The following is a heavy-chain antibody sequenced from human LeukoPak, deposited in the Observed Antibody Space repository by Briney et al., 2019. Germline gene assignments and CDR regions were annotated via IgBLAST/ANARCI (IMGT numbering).Heavy chain of an antibody. V-gene: IGHV4-59*01. D-gene: IGHD6-19*01. Sequence: PSETLSLTCTVSGGSISSYYWSRIRQPPGKGLEWIGYIDYSGSTNYNPSLKSRVTISVDTSKNQFSLKLSSVTAADTAVYYCAKLSSGWYYFDYWGQGALVTVSS. CDR2: IDYSGST. J-gene: IGHJ4*02. CDR1: GGSISSYY. CDR3: AKLSSGWYYFDY.